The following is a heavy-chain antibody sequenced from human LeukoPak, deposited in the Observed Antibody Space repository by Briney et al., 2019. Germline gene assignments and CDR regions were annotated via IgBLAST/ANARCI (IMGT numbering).Heavy chain of an antibody. D-gene: IGHD3-10*01. Sequence: GGSLRLSCAASGFTFNSYWMRWVRQAPGKGLEWVANIKQDGSEKYYVDSVKGRFTISRDNAKNSVYLQMNSLRAEDTAVYYCARQLGGSGSYWGQGTLVTVSS. CDR2: IKQDGSEK. CDR3: ARQLGGSGSY. V-gene: IGHV3-7*01. J-gene: IGHJ4*02. CDR1: GFTFNSYW.